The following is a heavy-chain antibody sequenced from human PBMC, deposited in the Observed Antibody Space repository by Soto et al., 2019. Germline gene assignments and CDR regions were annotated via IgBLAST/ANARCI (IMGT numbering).Heavy chain of an antibody. CDR1: GGSIDYYR. CDR3: ASDSNSWFPYYGIDV. D-gene: IGHD6-13*01. J-gene: IGHJ6*02. CDR2: ISDSGST. Sequence: SETLSLTCTVSGGSIDYYRWSWIRQPPGKGLEWIGDISDSGSTNYNLSLRSRVTIFVDRSKNQFPIKLNSVTAADPAVYYPASDSNSWFPYYGIDVSGEGTTVTVSS. V-gene: IGHV4-59*01.